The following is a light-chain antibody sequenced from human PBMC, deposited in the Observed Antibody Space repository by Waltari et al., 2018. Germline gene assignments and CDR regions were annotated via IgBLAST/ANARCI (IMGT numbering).Light chain of an antibody. V-gene: IGKV1-39*01. CDR2: VVS. Sequence: DIQMAQSPSPLSASVGDRVTITCRASQNLGTSLNWYRQQPGKAPHLLIYVVSTLQSGVPPRFSGRGSGTDFTLTITSLQPEDFATYYCQQSYTTPRTFGQGTKVEIK. CDR3: QQSYTTPRT. CDR1: QNLGTS. J-gene: IGKJ2*01.